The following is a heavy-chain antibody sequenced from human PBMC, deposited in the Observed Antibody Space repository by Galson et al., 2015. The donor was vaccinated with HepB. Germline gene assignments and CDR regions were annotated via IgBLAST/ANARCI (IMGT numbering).Heavy chain of an antibody. J-gene: IGHJ4*02. V-gene: IGHV4-59*01. CDR3: ASGGLSSGWSSFDS. CDR2: IYFTGST. D-gene: IGHD6-19*01. CDR1: GGYITTYY. Sequence: ETLSLTCSVSGGYITTYYWSWIRQPPGKGLGWIGYIYFTGSTNFNPSLKSRLTMSVDTSKNQFSLKLTSVTTADTAVYYCASGGLSSGWSSFDSWGQGALVTVSS.